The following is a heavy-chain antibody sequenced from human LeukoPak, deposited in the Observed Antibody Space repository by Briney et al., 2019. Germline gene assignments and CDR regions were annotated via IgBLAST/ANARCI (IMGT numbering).Heavy chain of an antibody. J-gene: IGHJ4*02. CDR2: ISSSSSYI. D-gene: IGHD3-22*01. CDR3: ARDLIHYYDSSGYFDY. Sequence: PGGSLRLSCAASGFTFSDYYMSWIRQAPGKGLEWVSSISSSSSYIYYADSVKGRFTISRDNAKNSLYLQMNSLRAEDTAVYYCARDLIHYYDSSGYFDYWGQGTLVTVSS. CDR1: GFTFSDYY. V-gene: IGHV3-11*06.